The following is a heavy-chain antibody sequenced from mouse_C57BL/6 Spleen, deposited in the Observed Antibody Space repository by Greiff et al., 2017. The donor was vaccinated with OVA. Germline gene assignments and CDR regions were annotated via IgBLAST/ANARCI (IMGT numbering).Heavy chain of an antibody. CDR3: ARGDYGSSYNFDY. J-gene: IGHJ2*01. Sequence: QVQLQQSGAELVRPGASVTLSCKASGYTFTDYYINWVKQRPGQGLEWIARIYPGSGNTYYNEKFKGKATLTAEKSSSTAYMQLSSLTSEDSAVYFCARGDYGSSYNFDYWGQGTTLTVSS. CDR2: IYPGSGNT. CDR1: GYTFTDYY. V-gene: IGHV1-76*01. D-gene: IGHD1-1*01.